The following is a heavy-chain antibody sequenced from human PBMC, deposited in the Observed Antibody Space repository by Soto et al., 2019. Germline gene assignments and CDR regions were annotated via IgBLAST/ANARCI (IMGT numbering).Heavy chain of an antibody. CDR2: IYYSGST. D-gene: IGHD3-22*01. CDR1: GGSISSYY. V-gene: IGHV4-59*01. Sequence: SETLSLTCTVSGGSISSYYWSWIRQPPGKGLEWIGYIYYSGSTNYNPSLKSRVTISVDTSKNQFSLKLSSVTAADMAVYYCARGSYYYDSSGPYYFDYWGQGTLVTVSS. J-gene: IGHJ4*02. CDR3: ARGSYYYDSSGPYYFDY.